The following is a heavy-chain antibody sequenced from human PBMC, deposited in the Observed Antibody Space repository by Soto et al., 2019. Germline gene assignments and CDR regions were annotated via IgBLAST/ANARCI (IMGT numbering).Heavy chain of an antibody. D-gene: IGHD2-15*01. J-gene: IGHJ4*02. Sequence: QVQLQQWGAGLLKPSETLSLTCAVYGGSFSGYYWSWIRQPPGKGLEWIGEINHSGSTNYNPSLKSRVTISVDTSKNQGSLKLSTVTAADTAGYYCARGRRNCSGGSCYPRLPYFDYWGQGTLVTVSS. CDR2: INHSGST. CDR1: GGSFSGYY. V-gene: IGHV4-34*01. CDR3: ARGRRNCSGGSCYPRLPYFDY.